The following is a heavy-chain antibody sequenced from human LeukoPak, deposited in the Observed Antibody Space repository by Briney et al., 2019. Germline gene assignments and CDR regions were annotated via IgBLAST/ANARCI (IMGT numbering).Heavy chain of an antibody. CDR1: GGSISSGGYS. D-gene: IGHD5-18*01. V-gene: IGHV4-30-4*07. J-gene: IGHJ6*03. CDR2: IYYSGST. CDR3: AGERGRSYGSVPYYYYYMDV. Sequence: SQTLSLTCAVSGGSISSGGYSWSWIRQPPGKGLEWIGYIYYSGSTYYNPSLKSRVTISVDTSKNQFSLKLSSVTAADTAVYYCAGERGRSYGSVPYYYYYMDVWGKGTTVTVSS.